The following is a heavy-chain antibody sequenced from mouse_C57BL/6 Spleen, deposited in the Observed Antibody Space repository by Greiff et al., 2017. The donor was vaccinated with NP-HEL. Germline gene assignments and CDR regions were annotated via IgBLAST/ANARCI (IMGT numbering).Heavy chain of an antibody. V-gene: IGHV6-6*01. J-gene: IGHJ3*01. Sequence: EVKLMESGGGLVQPGGSMKLSCAASGFTFSDAWMDWVRPSPEKGLEWVAESRNKANNHATYYAESVKGRFTISRDDSKSSVYLQMNSLRAEDTGIYYCTRDSGTSWFAYWGQGTLVTVSA. CDR2: SRNKANNHAT. CDR1: GFTFSDAW. D-gene: IGHD4-1*01. CDR3: TRDSGTSWFAY.